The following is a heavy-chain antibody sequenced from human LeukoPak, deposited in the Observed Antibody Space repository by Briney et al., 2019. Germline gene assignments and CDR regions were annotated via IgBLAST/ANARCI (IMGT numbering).Heavy chain of an antibody. D-gene: IGHD3-16*02. CDR3: ARWGLGGVIAKTNDY. CDR2: IYHSGST. Sequence: NPSETLSLTCTVSGYSISSGYYWGWIRQPPGKGLEWIGSIYHSGSTYYNPSPKSRVTISVDTSKNQFSLKLSSVTAADTAVYYCARWGLGGVIAKTNDYWGQGTLVTVSS. CDR1: GYSISSGYY. V-gene: IGHV4-38-2*02. J-gene: IGHJ4*02.